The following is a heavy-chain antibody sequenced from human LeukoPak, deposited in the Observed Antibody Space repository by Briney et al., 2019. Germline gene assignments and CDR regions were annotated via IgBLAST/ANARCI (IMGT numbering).Heavy chain of an antibody. V-gene: IGHV3-74*01. CDR1: GFTFSGYW. CDR2: IDSDGSST. J-gene: IGHJ4*02. CDR3: ARALRLAVNFDY. D-gene: IGHD6-19*01. Sequence: GGSLRLSCAASGFTFSGYWMHWVRQAPGKGLVWVSRIDSDGSSTNYADSVKGRFTISRDNAKNTLYLQMNSLRAEDTAVYYCARALRLAVNFDYWGQGTLVTVSS.